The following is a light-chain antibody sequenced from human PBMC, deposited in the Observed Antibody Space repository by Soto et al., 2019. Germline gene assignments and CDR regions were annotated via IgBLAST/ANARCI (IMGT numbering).Light chain of an antibody. V-gene: IGLV2-14*03. Sequence: QSALTQPASVSGYPGQSITISCTGTSSDIGYYNYVSWYQQHPGKAPKVMIYDVSNRPSGVSNRFSGSKSANTASPTISGLQAEDEADYHCSAYTTSSTVVFGSGTKLTVL. CDR1: SSDIGYYNY. CDR3: SAYTTSSTVV. CDR2: DVS. J-gene: IGLJ1*01.